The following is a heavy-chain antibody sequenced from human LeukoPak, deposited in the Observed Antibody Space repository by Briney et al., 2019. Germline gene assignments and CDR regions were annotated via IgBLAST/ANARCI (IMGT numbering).Heavy chain of an antibody. Sequence: ASVKVSCKASGYTFTGYGISWVRQAPGQGLEWMGWISAYNGNTNYAQKLQGRVTMPTDTSTSTAYMELRSLRSDDTAVYYCASPSCSSTSCQREDAFDIWGQGTMVTVSS. CDR1: GYTFTGYG. J-gene: IGHJ3*02. CDR2: ISAYNGNT. V-gene: IGHV1-18*01. D-gene: IGHD2-2*01. CDR3: ASPSCSSTSCQREDAFDI.